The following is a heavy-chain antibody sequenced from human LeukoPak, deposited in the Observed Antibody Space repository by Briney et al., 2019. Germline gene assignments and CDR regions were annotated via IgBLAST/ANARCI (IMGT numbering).Heavy chain of an antibody. CDR3: AKVAYDYVWGSYPPEY. CDR1: GFTFSSYG. CDR2: ISYDGSNK. V-gene: IGHV3-30*18. D-gene: IGHD3-16*01. J-gene: IGHJ4*02. Sequence: GRSLRLSCAASGFTFSSYGMHWVRQAPGKGLEWVAVISYDGSNKYYADSVKGRFTISRDNSKNTLYLQMNSLRAEDTAVYYCAKVAYDYVWGSYPPEYWGQGTLVTVSS.